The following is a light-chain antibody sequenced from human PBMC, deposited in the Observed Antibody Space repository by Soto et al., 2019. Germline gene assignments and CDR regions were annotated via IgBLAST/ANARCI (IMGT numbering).Light chain of an antibody. V-gene: IGLV3-1*01. CDR1: DLGDKF. CDR2: QDT. J-gene: IGLJ3*02. Sequence: SYELTQPPSVSVSPGQTATITCSGDDLGDKFACWYQQKPGQSPVLVIYQDTKRPSGIPERFSGSNSGNTATLTISGTQAMDEADYYCQAWDNRVFGGGTKATVL. CDR3: QAWDNRV.